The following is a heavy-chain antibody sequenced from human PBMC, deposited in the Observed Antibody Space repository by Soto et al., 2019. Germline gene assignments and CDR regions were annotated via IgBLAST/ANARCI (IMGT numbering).Heavy chain of an antibody. CDR2: ISSSSSYI. CDR1: GFTFSSYS. V-gene: IGHV3-21*01. Sequence: GGSLRLSCAASGFTFSSYSMNWVRQAPGKGLEWVSSISSSSSYIYYADSVKGRFTISRDNAKNSLYLQMNSLRAEDTAVYYCARDRAYYDFWSGYSAYYGMDVWGQGTTVTVSS. CDR3: ARDRAYYDFWSGYSAYYGMDV. J-gene: IGHJ6*02. D-gene: IGHD3-3*01.